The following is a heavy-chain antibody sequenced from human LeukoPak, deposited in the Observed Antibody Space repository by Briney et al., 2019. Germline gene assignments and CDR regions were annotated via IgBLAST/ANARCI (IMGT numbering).Heavy chain of an antibody. D-gene: IGHD3-3*01. J-gene: IGHJ6*03. Sequence: SGGSLRLSCAASGFTFSNFGIHWVRQAPGKGLEWVAVISFDGSNKYYADSVKGRFTISRDNSRNTLYLQMNSLRAEDTAVYYCAKAYTIFGEVIFQYLYMDVWGKGTTVTVSS. V-gene: IGHV3-30*18. CDR2: ISFDGSNK. CDR3: AKAYTIFGEVIFQYLYMDV. CDR1: GFTFSNFG.